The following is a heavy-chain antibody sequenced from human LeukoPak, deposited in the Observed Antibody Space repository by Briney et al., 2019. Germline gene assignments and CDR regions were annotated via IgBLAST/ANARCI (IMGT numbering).Heavy chain of an antibody. J-gene: IGHJ3*01. D-gene: IGHD6-6*01. CDR2: IYYSGST. Sequence: SETLSLTCTVSGGSISSGVYYWNWIRQPPGKGLEWIGYIYYSGSTNYNPSLKSRVTTLVDTSKNQFSLRLSSVTAADTAVYYCAREYSSSSGRRAFDFWGQGTMVTVSS. CDR3: AREYSSSSGRRAFDF. V-gene: IGHV4-61*08. CDR1: GGSISSGVYY.